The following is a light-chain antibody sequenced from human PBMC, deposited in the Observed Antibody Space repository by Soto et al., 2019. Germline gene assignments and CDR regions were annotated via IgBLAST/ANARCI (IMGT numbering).Light chain of an antibody. CDR3: QQYGSSPYT. Sequence: EIVMTQSPATLSVSPGERATLSCRASRSVSSNLAWYQQKPGQTPRLLIHGASTRATGIPARFSGSGSGADFTLTISRLEPEDFAVYFCQQYGSSPYTFGQGTRLEIK. V-gene: IGKV3-20*01. CDR2: GAS. J-gene: IGKJ5*01. CDR1: RSVSSN.